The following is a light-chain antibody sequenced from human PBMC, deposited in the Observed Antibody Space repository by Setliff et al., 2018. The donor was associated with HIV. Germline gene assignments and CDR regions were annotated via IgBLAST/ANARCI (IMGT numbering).Light chain of an antibody. J-gene: IGLJ1*01. V-gene: IGLV1-40*01. Sequence: QSVLTQPPSVSGAPGQRVTISCTGSSSNIGAGHDVPWYQQLPGTAPKLLIYDNTNRPSGVPDRFSGSKSGTSASLAITGLQADDEADYYCQSYDSSLSGWVFGTGTKVTVL. CDR2: DNT. CDR3: QSYDSSLSGWV. CDR1: SSNIGAGHD.